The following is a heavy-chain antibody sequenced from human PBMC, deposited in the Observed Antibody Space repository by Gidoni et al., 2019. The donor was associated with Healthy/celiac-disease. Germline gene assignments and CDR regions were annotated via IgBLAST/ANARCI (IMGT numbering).Heavy chain of an antibody. V-gene: IGHV3-30-3*01. CDR2: ISYDGSNK. CDR3: AKEGTMVRGVMFYYYMDV. Sequence: QVQLVESGGGVVQPGRSLRLSCAASGFTFSSYSMHWVRQAPGKGLEWVAVISYDGSNKYYADSVKGRFTISRDNSKNTLYLQMNSLRAEDTAVYYCAKEGTMVRGVMFYYYMDVWGKGTTVTVSS. J-gene: IGHJ6*03. D-gene: IGHD3-10*01. CDR1: GFTFSSYS.